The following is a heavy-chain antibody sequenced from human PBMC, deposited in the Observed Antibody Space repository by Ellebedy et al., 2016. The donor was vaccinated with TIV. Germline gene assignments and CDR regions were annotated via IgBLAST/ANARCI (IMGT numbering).Heavy chain of an antibody. CDR3: ARGSDTAMFTGAY. CDR2: IIPTFGTA. D-gene: IGHD5-18*01. J-gene: IGHJ4*02. Sequence: AASVKVSCKASRGTFSSYAIGWVRQAPGQGLEWMGGIIPTFGTANYAQKFQGRVTITADESTSTVYMELSSLKSEDTAVYYCARGSDTAMFTGAYWGQGTLVIVSS. V-gene: IGHV1-69*13. CDR1: RGTFSSYA.